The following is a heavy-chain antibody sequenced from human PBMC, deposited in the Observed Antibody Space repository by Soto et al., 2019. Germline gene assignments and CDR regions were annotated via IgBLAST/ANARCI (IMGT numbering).Heavy chain of an antibody. D-gene: IGHD1-26*01. CDR2: IYYSGST. CDR1: GGSISSSSYY. J-gene: IGHJ4*02. CDR3: ARWELLGSIDY. V-gene: IGHV4-39*01. Sequence: SETLSLTCTVSGGSISSSSYYWGWIRQPPGKGLEWIGSIYYSGSTYYNPSLKSRVTISVDTSKNQFSLKLSSVTAADTAVYYCARWELLGSIDYWGQGTLVTVYS.